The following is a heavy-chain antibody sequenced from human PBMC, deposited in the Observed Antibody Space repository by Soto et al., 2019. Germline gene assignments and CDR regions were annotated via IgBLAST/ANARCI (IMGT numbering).Heavy chain of an antibody. CDR3: ASPLIVPFGSGYLDYYYSGIDV. J-gene: IGHJ6*01. CDR1: GFTFSSYA. CDR2: ISYDGSNK. V-gene: IGHV3-30-3*01. Sequence: QVQLVESGGGVVQPGRSLRLSCAASGFTFSSYAMHWVRQAPGKGLEWVAVISYDGSNKYYADSVKGRFTISRDNSKNTLYLQMNSLRAEDTAVYYCASPLIVPFGSGYLDYYYSGIDVWGQGTTVTVSS. D-gene: IGHD3-3*01.